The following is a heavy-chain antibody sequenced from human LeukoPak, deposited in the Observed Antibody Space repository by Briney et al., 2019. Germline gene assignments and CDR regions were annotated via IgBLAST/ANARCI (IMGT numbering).Heavy chain of an antibody. Sequence: PGGSLRLSCAASGFTFSSYAMNWIRQAPGKGLEWVASVSSSGAYIYYADLMEGRFTISRDNAKNSLILQMNSLRAEDTAVYYCARGVGNYRYYFDSWGRGTLVTVSS. J-gene: IGHJ4*02. V-gene: IGHV3-21*01. CDR3: ARGVGNYRYYFDS. D-gene: IGHD3-22*01. CDR1: GFTFSSYA. CDR2: VSSSGAYI.